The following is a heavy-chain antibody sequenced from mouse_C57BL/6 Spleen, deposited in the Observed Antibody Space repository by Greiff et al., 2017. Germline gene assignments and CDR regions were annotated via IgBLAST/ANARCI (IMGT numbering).Heavy chain of an antibody. D-gene: IGHD2-4*01. V-gene: IGHV1-64*01. CDR3: ARRNYDYDGDYFDY. J-gene: IGHJ2*01. CDR2: IHPNSGST. Sequence: QVHVKQPGAELVKPGASVKLSCKASGYTFTSYWMHWVKQRPGQGLEWIGMIHPNSGSTNYNEKFKSKATLTVDKSSSTAYMQLSSLTSEDSAVYYCARRNYDYDGDYFDYWGQGTTLTVSS. CDR1: GYTFTSYW.